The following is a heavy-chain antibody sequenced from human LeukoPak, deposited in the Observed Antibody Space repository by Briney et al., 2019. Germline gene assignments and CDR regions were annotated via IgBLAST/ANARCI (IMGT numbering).Heavy chain of an antibody. CDR1: GGSISSGSYY. J-gene: IGHJ3*02. Sequence: SQTLSLTCTVSGGSISSGSYYWSWIRQPAGKGLEWIVRIYTSGSTNYNPSLKSRVTISVDTSKNQFSLKLSSVTAADTAVYYCARGGKFSGYYSVSGFDAFDIWGQGTMVTVSS. CDR2: IYTSGST. V-gene: IGHV4-61*02. D-gene: IGHD3-22*01. CDR3: ARGGKFSGYYSVSGFDAFDI.